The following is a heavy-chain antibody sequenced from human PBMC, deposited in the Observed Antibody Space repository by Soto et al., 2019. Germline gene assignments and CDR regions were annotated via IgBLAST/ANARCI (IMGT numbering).Heavy chain of an antibody. J-gene: IGHJ4*02. Sequence: QVQLVESGGGVVQPGRSLRLSCVASGFSFTTYGLHWVRQAPGKGLEWVAVIWFDGSKQYYADSVKGRFTISRNNSLNTVYPELTSMRFEDTAVHYCVKDMCGSNCHSAPYFDYWGQGTLVTVSS. CDR3: VKDMCGSNCHSAPYFDY. D-gene: IGHD2-21*02. CDR2: IWFDGSKQ. CDR1: GFSFTTYG. V-gene: IGHV3-33*06.